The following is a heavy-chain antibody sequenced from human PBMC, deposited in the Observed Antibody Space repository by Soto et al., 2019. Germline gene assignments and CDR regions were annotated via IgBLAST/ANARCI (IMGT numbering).Heavy chain of an antibody. CDR2: INLNSGAT. J-gene: IGHJ6*02. CDR1: GFTFTDYF. Sequence: ASVKVSCKASGFTFTDYFLHWVRQAPGQGLEWMGWINLNSGATTYAQKFQGRVTMTRDTSLTTAYMQLNRLTSDDTAVYYCARDLRVDGPDNYAMDVWGQGTTVTVSS. V-gene: IGHV1-2*02. D-gene: IGHD2-2*01. CDR3: ARDLRVDGPDNYAMDV.